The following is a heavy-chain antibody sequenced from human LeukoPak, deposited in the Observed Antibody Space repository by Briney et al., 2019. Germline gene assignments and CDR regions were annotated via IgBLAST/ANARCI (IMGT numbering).Heavy chain of an antibody. CDR1: GFTLSSYL. CDR2: KKQNGSEI. V-gene: IGHV3-7*04. CDR3: ARGALDYDFWSDLRYYFNY. J-gene: IGHJ4*02. D-gene: IGHD3-3*01. Sequence: WGALRPSCAAPGFTLSSYLMRWARQAPGKGVGWVGHKKQNGSEIDYVDSVKGRFTISRDKAKNSLYLQMNSLRAEDTAAYYCARGALDYDFWSDLRYYFNYWGQGTLVTVSS.